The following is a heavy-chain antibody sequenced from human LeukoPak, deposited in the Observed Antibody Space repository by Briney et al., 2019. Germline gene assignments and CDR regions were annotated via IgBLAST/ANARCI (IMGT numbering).Heavy chain of an antibody. CDR1: GYIFTGYY. D-gene: IGHD3-10*01. V-gene: IGHV1-2*02. Sequence: ASVKVSCKASGYIFTGYYIHWVRQAPGQGLQWMGWINPNSGGTNYAQKFQGRVTMTRDTSISTAYMELSRLRSDDTAVYYCARDLDVIGFGELSDYWGQGTLVTVSS. CDR3: ARDLDVIGFGELSDY. J-gene: IGHJ4*02. CDR2: INPNSGGT.